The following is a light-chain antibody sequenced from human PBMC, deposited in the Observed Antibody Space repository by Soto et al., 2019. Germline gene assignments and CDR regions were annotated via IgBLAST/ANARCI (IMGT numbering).Light chain of an antibody. V-gene: IGKV3-15*01. CDR3: QQYNTWLWT. CDR2: GAS. CDR1: QSINAH. J-gene: IGKJ1*01. Sequence: EVVMTQSPATLSVSPGERVTLSCRASQSINAHLAWYQQKPGQAPRLLIHGASTRATGIPARFSGSGFGTEFILTISSLQSEDCTIDYGQQYNTWLWTFGQGTKVEI.